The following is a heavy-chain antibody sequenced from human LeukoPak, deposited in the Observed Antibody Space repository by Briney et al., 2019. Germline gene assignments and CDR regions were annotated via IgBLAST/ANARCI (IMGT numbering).Heavy chain of an antibody. CDR3: ARARSRIAVAGVYY. D-gene: IGHD6-19*01. V-gene: IGHV1-2*02. CDR1: GYTFTGSY. J-gene: IGHJ4*02. Sequence: ASVKVSCKASGYTFTGSYMHWVRQAPGQGLEWMGWINPNSGGTNYAQKFQGRVTMTRDTSISTAYMELSRLRSDDTAVYYCARARSRIAVAGVYYWGQGTLVTVSS. CDR2: INPNSGGT.